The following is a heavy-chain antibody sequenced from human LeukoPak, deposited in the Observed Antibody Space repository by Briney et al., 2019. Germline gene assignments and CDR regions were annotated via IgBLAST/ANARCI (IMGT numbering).Heavy chain of an antibody. D-gene: IGHD3-3*01. CDR3: ARVPRTIYGEDAFDI. Sequence: ASVKVSCKASGYSFTSYGISWVRQAPGQGLEWMGWISGYSGNTNYAQKIQGRVTMTTDKSTSTAYMELRSLRSDDTAVYYCARVPRTIYGEDAFDIWGQGTMVTVSS. CDR2: ISGYSGNT. V-gene: IGHV1-18*01. CDR1: GYSFTSYG. J-gene: IGHJ3*02.